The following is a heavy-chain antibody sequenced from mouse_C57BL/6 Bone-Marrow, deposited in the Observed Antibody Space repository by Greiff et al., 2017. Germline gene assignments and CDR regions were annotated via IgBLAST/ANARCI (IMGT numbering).Heavy chain of an antibody. CDR2: LSSGGSYT. CDR3: ARHGNYVGYAMDY. Sequence: EVKLQESGGDLVKPGGSLKLSCAASGFTFSSYGMSWVRQTPDKRLEWVATLSSGGSYTYYPDSVKGRFTISRDNAKNTLYLQMSSLKSEDTAMYYCARHGNYVGYAMDYWGQGTSVTVAS. V-gene: IGHV5-6*01. CDR1: GFTFSSYG. D-gene: IGHD2-1*01. J-gene: IGHJ4*01.